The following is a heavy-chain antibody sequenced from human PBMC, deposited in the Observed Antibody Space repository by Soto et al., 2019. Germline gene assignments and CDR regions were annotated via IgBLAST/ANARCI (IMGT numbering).Heavy chain of an antibody. CDR1: GYTFTSYG. D-gene: IGHD6-19*01. V-gene: IGHV1-18*01. J-gene: IGHJ3*02. CDR2: ISAYNGNT. CDR3: ARDLYSSGWSSDAFDI. Sequence: ASVKVSFKASGYTFTSYGISWVRQAPGQGLEWMGWISAYNGNTNYAQKLQGRVTMTTDTSTSTAYMELRSLRSDDTAVYYCARDLYSSGWSSDAFDIWGQGTMVTVSS.